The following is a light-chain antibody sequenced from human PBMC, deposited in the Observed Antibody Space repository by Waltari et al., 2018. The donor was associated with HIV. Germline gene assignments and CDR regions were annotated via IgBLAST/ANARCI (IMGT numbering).Light chain of an antibody. CDR1: YIGAKS. Sequence: SYEVTQGPSVSVALGQTAKITCGGNYIGAKSVHWYQQKAGQAPLLVIYADSGRPSGVPDRFSGSSSGNTATLTISRVQSGDEAHYYCQVWDSGNVIFGGGTKLTVL. CDR3: QVWDSGNVI. J-gene: IGLJ2*01. V-gene: IGLV3-9*01. CDR2: ADS.